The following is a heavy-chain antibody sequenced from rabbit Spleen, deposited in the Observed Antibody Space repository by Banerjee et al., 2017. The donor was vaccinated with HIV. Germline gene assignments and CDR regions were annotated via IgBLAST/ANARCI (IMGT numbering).Heavy chain of an antibody. CDR1: GFSFSSSDY. CDR2: IYAGSGGST. J-gene: IGHJ4*01. D-gene: IGHD5-1*01. V-gene: IGHV1S45*01. CDR3: ARGTDGTYTHSLGL. Sequence: QEQLKETGGGLVKPGASLTLTCTASGFSFSSSDYMCWVRQAPGKGLEWIACIYAGSGGSTYYASWAKGRFTISKTSSTTVTLRMTSLTAADTAAYFCARGTDGTYTHSLGLWGPGTLVTVS.